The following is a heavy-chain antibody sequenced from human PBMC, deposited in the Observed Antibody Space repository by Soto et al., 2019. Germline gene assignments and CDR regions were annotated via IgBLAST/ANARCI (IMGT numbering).Heavy chain of an antibody. V-gene: IGHV3-43*01. Sequence: ESGGVVVQPGGSLRLSCAASGFTFDDYTMHWVRQAPGKGLEWVSLISWDGGSTYYADSVKGRFTISRDNSKNSLYLQMNSLRTEDTALYYCAKPARKGAYQLLFFDYWGQGTLVTVSS. J-gene: IGHJ4*02. D-gene: IGHD2-2*01. CDR2: ISWDGGST. CDR1: GFTFDDYT. CDR3: AKPARKGAYQLLFFDY.